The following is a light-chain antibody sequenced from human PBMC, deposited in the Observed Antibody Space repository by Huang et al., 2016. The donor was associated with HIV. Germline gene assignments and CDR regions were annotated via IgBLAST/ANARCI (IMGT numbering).Light chain of an antibody. CDR1: QGISSY. V-gene: IGKV1-8*01. J-gene: IGKJ1*01. CDR3: QQYYSYPRT. CDR2: AAS. Sequence: AIRITQSPSSLSASTGGRVTITCRASQGISSYLAWYQQKPGKAPKLLIYAASTLQSGVPSRFSGSGSGTDFTLTISCLQSEDFATYYCQQYYSYPRTFGQGTKVEIK.